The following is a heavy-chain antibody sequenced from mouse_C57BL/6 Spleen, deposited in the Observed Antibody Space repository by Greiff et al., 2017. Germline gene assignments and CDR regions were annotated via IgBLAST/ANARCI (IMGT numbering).Heavy chain of an antibody. J-gene: IGHJ1*03. CDR2: ISNGGGST. Sequence: EVQLMESGGGLVQPGGSLKLSCAASGFTFSDYYMYWVRQTPEKRLEWVAYISNGGGSTYYPDTVKGRFTISRDNAKNTLCLQMSRLKSEDTAMYYCARHGYYGSSHWYFDVWGTGTTVTVSS. D-gene: IGHD1-1*01. CDR3: ARHGYYGSSHWYFDV. V-gene: IGHV5-12*01. CDR1: GFTFSDYY.